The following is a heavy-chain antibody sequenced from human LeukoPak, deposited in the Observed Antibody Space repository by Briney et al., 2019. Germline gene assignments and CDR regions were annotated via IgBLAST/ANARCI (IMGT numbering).Heavy chain of an antibody. Sequence: GGSLRLSCAASGFTFSSYSMNWVRQAPGKGLEWVSSISSSGSYIYYADSVKGRFTISRDNAKNSLYLQMNSLRAEDTAVYYCARDRDGYNGCLDYWGQGTLVTVSS. CDR1: GFTFSSYS. D-gene: IGHD5-24*01. J-gene: IGHJ4*02. V-gene: IGHV3-21*01. CDR3: ARDRDGYNGCLDY. CDR2: ISSSGSYI.